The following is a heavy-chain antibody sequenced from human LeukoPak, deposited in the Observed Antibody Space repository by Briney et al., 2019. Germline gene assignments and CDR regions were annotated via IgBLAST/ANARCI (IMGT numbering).Heavy chain of an antibody. V-gene: IGHV3-7*04. D-gene: IGHD4-23*01. CDR1: GFTFSSSW. J-gene: IGHJ4*02. CDR3: ARNYGGNSAG. CDR2: IKQDGSEK. Sequence: GSLRLSCPASGFTFSSSWMSWVRLAPGKGLEWVANIKQDGSEKYYVDSVKGRFTISRDNAKNSLYLQMNSLRDEDTAVYYCARNYGGNSAGWGQGTLVTVSS.